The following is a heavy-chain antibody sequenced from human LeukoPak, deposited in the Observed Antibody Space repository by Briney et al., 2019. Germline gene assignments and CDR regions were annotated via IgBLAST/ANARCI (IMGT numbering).Heavy chain of an antibody. CDR2: IYTSGST. D-gene: IGHD3-10*01. V-gene: IGHV4-61*02. Sequence: SQTLSLTCTVSGGSISSGSYYWSWIRQPAGKGLEWIGRIYTSGSTNYNPSLKSRVTISVDTSKNQFSLKLSPVTAADTAVYYCAREPIQTYYYGSVSSLGCDSWGQGALVTVSS. J-gene: IGHJ5*01. CDR1: GGSISSGSYY. CDR3: AREPIQTYYYGSVSSLGCDS.